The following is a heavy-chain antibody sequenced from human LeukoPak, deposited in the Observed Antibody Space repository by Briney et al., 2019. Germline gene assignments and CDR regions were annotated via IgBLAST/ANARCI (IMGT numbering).Heavy chain of an antibody. Sequence: PSETLSLTCTVSGASISSSDYYWGWIRQPPGKGLEWIGSLYSGGLTYYNPSLTSRVTISVDTSKNQFSLKVTSVTAADTAVYSCASGGYSSGWYGSFDIWGQWTVVTVSS. CDR1: GASISSSDYY. D-gene: IGHD6-19*01. CDR2: LYSGGLT. V-gene: IGHV4-39*01. CDR3: ASGGYSSGWYGSFDI. J-gene: IGHJ3*02.